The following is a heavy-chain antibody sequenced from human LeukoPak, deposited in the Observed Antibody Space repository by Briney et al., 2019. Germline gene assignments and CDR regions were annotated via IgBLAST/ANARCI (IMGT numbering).Heavy chain of an antibody. CDR2: INPNSGGT. D-gene: IGHD3-10*01. CDR1: GYTFTAYY. V-gene: IGHV1-2*02. J-gene: IGHJ3*02. Sequence: GASVKVSRKASGYTFTAYYMHWVRQAPGQGLEWMGWINPNSGGTNFAQKFRGRVTMTRDTSISTAYMELSRLRSDDTAVYYCARGLWFGESAFDIWGQGTMVTVSS. CDR3: ARGLWFGESAFDI.